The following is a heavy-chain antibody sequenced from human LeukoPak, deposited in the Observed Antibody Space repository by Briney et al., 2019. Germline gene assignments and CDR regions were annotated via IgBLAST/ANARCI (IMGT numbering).Heavy chain of an antibody. CDR2: ISWDGGST. CDR1: GFTFDDYT. D-gene: IGHD4-23*01. J-gene: IGHJ6*02. V-gene: IGHV3-43*01. CDR3: AKDIRTVVTPHYYYGMDV. Sequence: GGSLRLSCAASGFTFDDYTMHWVRQVPGKGLEWVSLISWDGGSTYYADSVKGRFTISRDNSKNSLYLQMNSLRTEDTALYYCAKDIRTVVTPHYYYGMDVWGQGTTVTVSS.